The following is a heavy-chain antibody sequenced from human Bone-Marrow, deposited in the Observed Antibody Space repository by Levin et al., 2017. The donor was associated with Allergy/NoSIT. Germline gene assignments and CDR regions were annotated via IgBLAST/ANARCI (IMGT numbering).Heavy chain of an antibody. Sequence: GESLKISCATSGFTFSDHYMDWVRQAPGKGLEWVGRTRNKAKSYTTEYAASVKGRFTISRDDSKNSVYLQMNSLKTEDTAVYYCARWGQDCSSTSCYPTYYGMDVWGQGTRVTVSS. CDR2: TRNKAKSYTT. D-gene: IGHD2-2*01. CDR3: ARWGQDCSSTSCYPTYYGMDV. V-gene: IGHV3-72*01. J-gene: IGHJ6*02. CDR1: GFTFSDHY.